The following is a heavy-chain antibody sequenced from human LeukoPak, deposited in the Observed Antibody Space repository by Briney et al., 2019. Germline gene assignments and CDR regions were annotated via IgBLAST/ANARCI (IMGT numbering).Heavy chain of an antibody. CDR1: GFTFSSYA. J-gene: IGHJ4*02. V-gene: IGHV3-23*01. Sequence: GGSLRLSCAASGFTFSSYAMSWVRQAPGKGLEWVSAISGSGSSTYYADSVKGRFTISRDNSKNTLYLQMNSLRAEDTAVYYCAKGKLRTIFGVVQDYWGQGTLVTVSS. CDR2: ISGSGSST. D-gene: IGHD3-3*01. CDR3: AKGKLRTIFGVVQDY.